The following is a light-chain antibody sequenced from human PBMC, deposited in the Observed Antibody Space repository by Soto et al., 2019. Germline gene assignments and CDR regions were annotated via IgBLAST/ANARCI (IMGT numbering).Light chain of an antibody. CDR1: QSVSSN. J-gene: IGKJ1*01. CDR2: GAS. CDR3: QQYGSSPPWT. Sequence: EIVLKHSPGTLSLSPCERATLSFSASQSVSSNLAWYQQKPGQAPRLLMYGASSRATGIPDRFSGSGSGTDFTLTIRGLEPEDLAVYYCQQYGSSPPWTFGQGTKVDI. V-gene: IGKV3-20*01.